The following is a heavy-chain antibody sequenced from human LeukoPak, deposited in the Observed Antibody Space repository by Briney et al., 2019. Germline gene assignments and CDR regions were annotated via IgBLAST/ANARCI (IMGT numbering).Heavy chain of an antibody. CDR3: AKDLGCSSTSCYPVRSNWFDP. CDR1: GFTFSVYA. Sequence: GGSLRLSCAASGFTFSVYAMSWVRQAPGKGLEWISEISNSGGSTYYADSVKGRVTISRDNSKNTLYLQMNSLRAEDTAVYYCAKDLGCSSTSCYPVRSNWFDPWGQGTLVTVSS. V-gene: IGHV3-23*01. J-gene: IGHJ5*02. D-gene: IGHD2-2*01. CDR2: ISNSGGST.